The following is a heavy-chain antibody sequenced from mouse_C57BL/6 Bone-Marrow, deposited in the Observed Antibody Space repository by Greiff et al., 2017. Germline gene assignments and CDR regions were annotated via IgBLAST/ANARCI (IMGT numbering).Heavy chain of an antibody. D-gene: IGHD1-1*02. CDR3: AKDGRGYDAMDY. Sequence: VQVVESGPGLVAPSQSLSITCTVSGFSLTSYGVSWVRQPPGKGLEWLGVIWGDGSTNYHSALISRLSISKDNSKIHFFLKLNSMQTDDTATYYCAKDGRGYDAMDYWGQGTSVTVSS. CDR1: GFSLTSYG. J-gene: IGHJ4*01. CDR2: IWGDGST. V-gene: IGHV2-3*01.